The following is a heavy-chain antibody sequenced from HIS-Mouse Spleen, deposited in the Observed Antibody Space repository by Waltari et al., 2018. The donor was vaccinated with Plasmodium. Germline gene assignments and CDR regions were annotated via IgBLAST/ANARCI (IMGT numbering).Heavy chain of an antibody. Sequence: QVQLQQWGAGLLKPSETLSLTCAVSGWSFSGYYWSWIRQPPGKGLEWIGEINHSGSTNYNPSLKSRVTISVDTSKNQFSLKLSSVTAADTAVYYCARGLRGHYWYFDLWGRGTLVTVSS. CDR3: ARGLRGHYWYFDL. V-gene: IGHV4-34*01. CDR1: GWSFSGYY. J-gene: IGHJ2*01. CDR2: INHSGST. D-gene: IGHD3-10*01.